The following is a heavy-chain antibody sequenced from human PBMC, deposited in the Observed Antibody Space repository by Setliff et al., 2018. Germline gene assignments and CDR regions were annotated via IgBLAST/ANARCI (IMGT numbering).Heavy chain of an antibody. D-gene: IGHD2-15*01. V-gene: IGHV3-23*01. Sequence: PGGSLRLSCAASGFTFSSYAISWVRQAPGKGLEWVSAISGSGGSTYYVDSVKGRFTVSRDNSKDTLYLQMNSLRVEDSAIYYCVCFSWRGCSGDTCYSGDDSFDMWGQGTEVTVSS. J-gene: IGHJ3*02. CDR1: GFTFSSYA. CDR3: VCFSWRGCSGDTCYSGDDSFDM. CDR2: ISGSGGST.